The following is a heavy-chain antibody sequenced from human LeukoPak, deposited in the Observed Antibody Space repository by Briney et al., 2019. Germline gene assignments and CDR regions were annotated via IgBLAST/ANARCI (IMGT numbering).Heavy chain of an antibody. V-gene: IGHV4-59*01. J-gene: IGHJ4*02. Sequence: PSETLSLTCTVPGGSISSYYWSWIRQPPGKGLEWIGYIYYSGSTNYNPSLKSRVTISVDTSKNQFSLKLSSVTAADTAVYYCARVNRGIQLWFDFDYWGQGTLVTVSS. CDR3: ARVNRGIQLWFDFDY. CDR1: GGSISSYY. CDR2: IYYSGST. D-gene: IGHD5-18*01.